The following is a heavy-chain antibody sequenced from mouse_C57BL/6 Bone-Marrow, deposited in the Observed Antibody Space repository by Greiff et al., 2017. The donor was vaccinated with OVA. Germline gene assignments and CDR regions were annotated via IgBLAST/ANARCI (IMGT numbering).Heavy chain of an antibody. J-gene: IGHJ4*01. CDR3: ARREAVVATNYYAMDY. CDR2: ISSGSSTI. Sequence: EVHLVESGGGLVKPGGSLKLSCAASGFTFSDYGMHWVRQAPEKGLEWVAYISSGSSTIYYADTVKGRFTISRDNAKNTLFLQMTSLRSEDTAMYYCARREAVVATNYYAMDYWGQGTSVTVSS. CDR1: GFTFSDYG. V-gene: IGHV5-17*01. D-gene: IGHD1-1*01.